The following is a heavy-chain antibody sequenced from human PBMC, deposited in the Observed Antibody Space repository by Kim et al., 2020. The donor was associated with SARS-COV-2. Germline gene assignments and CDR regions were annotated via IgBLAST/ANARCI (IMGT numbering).Heavy chain of an antibody. V-gene: IGHV4-39*01. Sequence: SETLSLTCTVSGGSLSSSSYYWGWIRQPPGKGLEWIGTAYYIGNTYYNPSLKSRVTISVDTSKTQFSLKLGSVTAADTAVYYCARPQRYSSGWY. D-gene: IGHD6-19*01. J-gene: IGHJ2*01. CDR2: AYYIGNT. CDR3: ARPQRYSSGWY. CDR1: GGSLSSSSYY.